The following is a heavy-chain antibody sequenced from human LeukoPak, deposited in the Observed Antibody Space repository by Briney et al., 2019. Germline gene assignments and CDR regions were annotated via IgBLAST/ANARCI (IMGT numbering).Heavy chain of an antibody. CDR3: ATYSSSNGREFQY. Sequence: GGSLRLSCAASGFTFSSYAMHWVRQAPGKGLEYVSAISSNGGSTYYANSVKGRFTISRDNSKNTLYLQMGSLRAEDMAVYYCATYSSSNGREFQYWGQGTLVTVSS. J-gene: IGHJ1*01. CDR2: ISSNGGST. CDR1: GFTFSSYA. V-gene: IGHV3-64*01. D-gene: IGHD2-2*01.